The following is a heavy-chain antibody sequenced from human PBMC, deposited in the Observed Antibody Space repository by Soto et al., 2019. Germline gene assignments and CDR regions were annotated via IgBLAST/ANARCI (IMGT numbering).Heavy chain of an antibody. CDR1: GYTFAAFF. J-gene: IGHJ4*02. V-gene: IGHV1-2*02. CDR2: INPTSGAT. CDR3: TRDPDYGDYWGYFFDY. D-gene: IGHD4-17*01. Sequence: QVQLVQSGAEVKKPGASGKVSCKTSGYTFAAFFIHWIRQAPGQGLEWMGWINPTSGATVSAQKFQDRVTMTRDTSISTAYMELRGLKSDDTAVYYCTRDPDYGDYWGYFFDYWGQGTPVSVSS.